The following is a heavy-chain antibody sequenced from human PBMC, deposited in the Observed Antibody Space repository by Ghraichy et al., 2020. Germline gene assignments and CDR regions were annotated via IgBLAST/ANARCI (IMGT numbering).Heavy chain of an antibody. V-gene: IGHV4-59*01. CDR2: VFHSGGT. CDR3: ARNFKISPYSSGWSFDY. J-gene: IGHJ4*02. Sequence: SQTRSLTCTVSNVSISNYYWSWIRQPPGKGLEWIGYVFHSGGTKYNPSLKSRVTISLDTSRSQFSLKLSSVTAADTAVYYCARNFKISPYSSGWSFDYWGQGTLVTVSS. CDR1: NVSISNYY. D-gene: IGHD6-19*01.